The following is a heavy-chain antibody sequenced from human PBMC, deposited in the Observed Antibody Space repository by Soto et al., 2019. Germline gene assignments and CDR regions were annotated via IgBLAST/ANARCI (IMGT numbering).Heavy chain of an antibody. D-gene: IGHD4-17*01. CDR1: VYPLTHYV. Sequence: SVKVSYKTPVYPLTHYVISLVRQAPGQGLEWMGWISAYNGNTNYAQKLQGRATMTPDTSTSTAYMELRSLRSEDTAVYYCARVGEYGDYQAFDYYYYGMDLWGQGTTVTVSS. CDR2: ISAYNGNT. J-gene: IGHJ6*02. V-gene: IGHV1-18*01. CDR3: ARVGEYGDYQAFDYYYYGMDL.